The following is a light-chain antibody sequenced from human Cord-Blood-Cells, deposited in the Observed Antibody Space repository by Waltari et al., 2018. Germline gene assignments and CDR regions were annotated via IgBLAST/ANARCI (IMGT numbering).Light chain of an antibody. CDR2: GAS. Sequence: EIVMTQSPVTMSVSPGERATLSCRASQSVSSTLAWYQQKPGQAPRLLIYGASTRATCIPARFSGSGSGTEYTLTISSMQSEDFAVYYCQQYNNWPPYTFGQGTKLEIK. V-gene: IGKV3D-15*01. CDR1: QSVSST. CDR3: QQYNNWPPYT. J-gene: IGKJ2*01.